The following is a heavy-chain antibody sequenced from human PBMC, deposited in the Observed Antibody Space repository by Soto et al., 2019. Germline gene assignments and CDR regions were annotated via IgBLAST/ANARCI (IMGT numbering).Heavy chain of an antibody. D-gene: IGHD5-18*01. V-gene: IGHV3-43*01. CDR2: ISWDGGSA. CDR1: GFTFDDHT. Sequence: GGSLRLSCAASGFTFDDHTLHWVRQAPGKGLEWVSLISWDGGSAYYADSVKGRFTISRDNIEDSLYLQMNSLRTDDTALYYCVKDGTVDGYVGAFAIWGQGTMVTVSS. J-gene: IGHJ3*02. CDR3: VKDGTVDGYVGAFAI.